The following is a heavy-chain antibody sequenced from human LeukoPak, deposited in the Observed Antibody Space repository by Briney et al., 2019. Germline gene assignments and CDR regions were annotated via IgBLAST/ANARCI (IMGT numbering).Heavy chain of an antibody. D-gene: IGHD3-10*01. Sequence: SQTLSLTCAISGDSVSRNSGAWNWIRQSPSRGLEWLGRTFYRSKWYDDYAESVKSRITINPDTAKNQFSLQLNSVTPEDTAVYYCARGRLVRGMGNWFDPWGQGTLVTVSS. CDR3: ARGRLVRGMGNWFDP. CDR1: GDSVSRNSGA. CDR2: TFYRSKWYD. J-gene: IGHJ5*02. V-gene: IGHV6-1*01.